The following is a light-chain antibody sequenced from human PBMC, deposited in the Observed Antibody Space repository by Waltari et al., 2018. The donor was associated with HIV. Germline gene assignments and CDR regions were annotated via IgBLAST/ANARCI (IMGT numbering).Light chain of an antibody. CDR2: LNSDGSH. CDR1: RGHSNYA. CDR3: QTWGTGMV. V-gene: IGLV4-69*01. Sequence: QLVLTQSPSASASLGASVKLTCTLSRGHSNYAIAWHQQQPEQGPRYLMTLNSDGSHYKGDGIPDRFSGSSSGAERYLTISSLQSEDEADYYCQTWGTGMVFGGGTKLTVL. J-gene: IGLJ3*02.